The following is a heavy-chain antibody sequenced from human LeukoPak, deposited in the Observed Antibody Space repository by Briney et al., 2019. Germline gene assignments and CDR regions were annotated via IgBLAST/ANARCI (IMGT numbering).Heavy chain of an antibody. CDR3: ARELRPRGAVGAFDI. D-gene: IGHD3-10*01. CDR1: GYTFTSYA. J-gene: IGHJ3*02. Sequence: GASVKVSCKASGYTFTSYAMNWVRQAPGQGLEWMGWINTNTGNPTYAQGFTGRFVFSLDTSVSTAYLQISSLKAEDTAVYYCARELRPRGAVGAFDIWGQGTMVTVSS. V-gene: IGHV7-4-1*02. CDR2: INTNTGNP.